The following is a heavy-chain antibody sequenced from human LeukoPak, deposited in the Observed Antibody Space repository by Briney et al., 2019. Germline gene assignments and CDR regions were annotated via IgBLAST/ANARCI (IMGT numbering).Heavy chain of an antibody. Sequence: ASVKVSCKASGYTFTSYAMHWVRQAPGQRLEWMGWINAGNGNTKYSQKFQGRVTMTRDTSISTAYMELSRLRSDDTAVYYCARVDGDDEDYWGQGTLVTVSS. V-gene: IGHV1-3*01. CDR2: INAGNGNT. D-gene: IGHD4-17*01. CDR1: GYTFTSYA. J-gene: IGHJ4*02. CDR3: ARVDGDDEDY.